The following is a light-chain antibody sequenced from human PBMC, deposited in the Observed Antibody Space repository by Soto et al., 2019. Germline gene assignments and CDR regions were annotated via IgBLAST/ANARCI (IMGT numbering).Light chain of an antibody. CDR2: GAS. CDR3: QQYGSSGT. J-gene: IGKJ1*01. Sequence: EIVLTQSPCTLSLSPLERSTLSCMASQSVSNNYLAWYQQKPGQAPRLLIYGASNRATGIPDRFSGSGSGTDFTLTISRLEPEDFAVYYCQQYGSSGTFGQGTKVDIK. CDR1: QSVSNNY. V-gene: IGKV3-20*01.